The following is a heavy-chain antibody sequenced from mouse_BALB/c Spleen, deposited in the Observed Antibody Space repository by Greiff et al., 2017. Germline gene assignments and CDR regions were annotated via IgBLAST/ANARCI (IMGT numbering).Heavy chain of an antibody. CDR2: INSNGGST. CDR3: ARGVYYDYDGGFAY. V-gene: IGHV5-6-2*01. CDR1: GFTFSSYY. J-gene: IGHJ3*01. Sequence: EVKLEESGGGLVKLGGSLKLSCAASGFTFSSYYMSWVRQTPEKRLELVAAINSNGGSTYYPDTVKGRFTISRDNAKNTLYLQMSSLKSEDTALYYCARGVYYDYDGGFAYWGQGTLVTVSA. D-gene: IGHD2-4*01.